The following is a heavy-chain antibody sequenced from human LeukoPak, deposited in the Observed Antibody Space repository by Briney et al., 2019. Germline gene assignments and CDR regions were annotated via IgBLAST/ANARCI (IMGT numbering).Heavy chain of an antibody. V-gene: IGHV3-49*04. D-gene: IGHD2-2*01. CDR3: TRDWVPDCSSTSCWRGYYYYGMDV. Sequence: GGSLRLSCTASGFTFGDYAMSWVRQAPGKGLEWVGFIRSKAYGGTTEYAASVKGRFTISRDDSKSIAYLQMNSLKTEDTAVYYCTRDWVPDCSSTSCWRGYYYYGMDVWGQGTTVTVSS. J-gene: IGHJ6*02. CDR1: GFTFGDYA. CDR2: IRSKAYGGTT.